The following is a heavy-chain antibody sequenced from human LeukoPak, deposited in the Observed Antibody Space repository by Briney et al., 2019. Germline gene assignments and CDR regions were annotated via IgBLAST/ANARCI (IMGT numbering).Heavy chain of an antibody. Sequence: GSLRLSCAASGFAFSGYWMTWVRQAPGKGLEWVANINPDGSEKYYVDSVKGRFTFSRDNAKNSLYLQMNSLRAEDTAVYYCAREWFGESKDYLGQGTLVTVSS. D-gene: IGHD3-10*01. J-gene: IGHJ4*02. CDR2: INPDGSEK. CDR1: GFAFSGYW. V-gene: IGHV3-7*05. CDR3: AREWFGESKDY.